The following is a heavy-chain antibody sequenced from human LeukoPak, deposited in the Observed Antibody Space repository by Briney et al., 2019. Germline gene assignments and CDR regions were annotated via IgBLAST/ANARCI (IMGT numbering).Heavy chain of an antibody. CDR3: ATRTYYDFWSGYYYFDY. V-gene: IGHV1-69*13. Sequence: ASVKVSCKASGGTFSSYAISWVRQAPGQGLEWMGGIVPIFGTANYAQKFQGRVTITADESTSTAYMELSSLRSEDTAVYYCATRTYYDFWSGYYYFDYWGQGTLVTVS. CDR2: IVPIFGTA. J-gene: IGHJ4*02. CDR1: GGTFSSYA. D-gene: IGHD3-3*01.